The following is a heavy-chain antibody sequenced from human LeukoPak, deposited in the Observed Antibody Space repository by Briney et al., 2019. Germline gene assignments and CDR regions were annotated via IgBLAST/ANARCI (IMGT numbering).Heavy chain of an antibody. CDR2: ISAYNGNT. V-gene: IGHV1-18*01. CDR1: GGTFSSYA. CDR3: ARDRVAARLGY. D-gene: IGHD6-6*01. Sequence: ASVKVSCTASGGTFSSYAISWVRQAPGQGLEWMGWISAYNGNTNYAQKLQGRVTMTTDTSTSTAYMELRSLRSDDTAVYYCARDRVAARLGYWGQGTLVTVSS. J-gene: IGHJ4*02.